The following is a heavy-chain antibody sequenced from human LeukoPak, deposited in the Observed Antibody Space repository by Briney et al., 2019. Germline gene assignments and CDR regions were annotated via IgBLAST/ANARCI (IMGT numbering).Heavy chain of an antibody. CDR2: IYSGGNT. CDR3: AKGDSGSYQPFDY. J-gene: IGHJ4*02. CDR1: GFTVSSNY. D-gene: IGHD1-26*01. Sequence: GGSLRLSCAASGFTVSSNYMSWVRQAPGKGLEWVSVIYSGGNTYYADSVKGRFTISRDYSKNTLYLRMNSLRAEDTAVYYCAKGDSGSYQPFDYWGQGTLVTVSS. V-gene: IGHV3-53*01.